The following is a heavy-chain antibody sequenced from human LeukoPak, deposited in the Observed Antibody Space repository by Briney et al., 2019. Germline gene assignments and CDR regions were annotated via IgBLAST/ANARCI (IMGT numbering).Heavy chain of an antibody. D-gene: IGHD1-26*01. CDR2: IYYNGST. CDR3: ARDPLGATTS. V-gene: IGHV4-59*12. J-gene: IGHJ4*02. Sequence: PSETLSLTCSVSGGSISSYFWNYIRQPPGKGLEWIGYIYYNGSTNYNPSLKSRVTISVDTSKNQFSLKLSSVTAADTAVYYCARDPLGATTSWGQGTLVTVSS. CDR1: GGSISSYF.